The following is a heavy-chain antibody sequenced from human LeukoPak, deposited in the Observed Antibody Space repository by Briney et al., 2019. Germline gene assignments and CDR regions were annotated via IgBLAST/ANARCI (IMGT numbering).Heavy chain of an antibody. CDR1: GFSLSGYS. CDR2: ISSGSRTI. V-gene: IGHV3-48*04. CDR3: VRESIRGTRDFDY. J-gene: IGHJ4*02. Sequence: GGSLRLSWAASGFSLSGYSMNWVRQARGKGREWVSYISSGSRTIFYADSVKGRFTIPRDNAQNSLYLQMNSLRAEDTAMYYCVRESIRGTRDFDYWGQGTLVTVSS. D-gene: IGHD2-21*01.